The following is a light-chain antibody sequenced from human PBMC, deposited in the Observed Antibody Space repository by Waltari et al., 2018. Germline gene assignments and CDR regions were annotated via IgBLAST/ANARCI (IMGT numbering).Light chain of an antibody. CDR2: DTS. Sequence: QSVLTQPPSVSGAPGQRVTISCTGTSSNIGAPYDVHWYQQLPGAAPKPLIFDTSNRPSGVPDRFSGSESGTSASLAITGLQAEDEGDYYCHSYDSSLGAVVFGGGTRLTVL. CDR1: SSNIGAPYD. CDR3: HSYDSSLGAVV. J-gene: IGLJ2*01. V-gene: IGLV1-40*01.